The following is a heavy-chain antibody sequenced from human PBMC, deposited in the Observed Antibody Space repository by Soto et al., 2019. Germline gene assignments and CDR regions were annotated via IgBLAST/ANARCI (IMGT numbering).Heavy chain of an antibody. Sequence: ASVKVSCKASGGTFRNHVFNWVRQAPGQGLEWMGGIIPIIGTPNYAQKFQGRVTITADASTNTVYLDVSSLRSQDTAVYYCARDLEFRDGNISHLDYWGQGTLVTVS. V-gene: IGHV1-69*13. CDR3: ARDLEFRDGNISHLDY. CDR1: GGTFRNHV. J-gene: IGHJ4*02. CDR2: IIPIIGTP. D-gene: IGHD3-10*01.